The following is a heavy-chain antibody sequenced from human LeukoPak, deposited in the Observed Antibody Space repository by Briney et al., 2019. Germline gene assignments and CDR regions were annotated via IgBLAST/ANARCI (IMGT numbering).Heavy chain of an antibody. D-gene: IGHD3-10*01. J-gene: IGHJ4*02. CDR2: IIPIFGTA. V-gene: IGHV1-69*01. Sequence: ASVKVSCKASGGTFSSYAISWVRQAPGQGLEWMGGIIPIFGTANYAQKFQGRVTITADESTSTAYMELSSLRSEDTAVYYCARDSRMVRGVMNAFDYWGQGTLVTVSS. CDR1: GGTFSSYA. CDR3: ARDSRMVRGVMNAFDY.